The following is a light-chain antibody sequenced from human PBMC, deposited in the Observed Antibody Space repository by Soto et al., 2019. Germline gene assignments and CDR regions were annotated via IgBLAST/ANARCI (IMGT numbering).Light chain of an antibody. CDR3: AAWDDSLRGLV. CDR2: TND. Sequence: QSVLTQPPSTSATPGQRVTISCSGSSSNVGINTVSWYQQVPGTAPRLLIYTNDQRPSGVPGRFSGSKSGTSASLAIGGLQSEDEADYYCAAWDDSLRGLVFGGGTKVTVL. CDR1: SSNVGINT. V-gene: IGLV1-44*01. J-gene: IGLJ3*02.